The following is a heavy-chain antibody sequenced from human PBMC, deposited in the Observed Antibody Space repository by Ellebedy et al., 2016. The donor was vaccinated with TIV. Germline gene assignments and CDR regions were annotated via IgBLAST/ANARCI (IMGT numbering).Heavy chain of an antibody. Sequence: ASVKVSCKASGYTFTGFGISWLRLAPGQGLEWMGWISAYTGNTKYAQKVQGRVTMTTDTPTSTGYMELRSLRSDDTAVYYCARVIGLRDCDGATCSPPPPLDYWGQGTLVTVSS. CDR1: GYTFTGFG. V-gene: IGHV1-18*04. J-gene: IGHJ4*02. D-gene: IGHD2-21*01. CDR3: ARVIGLRDCDGATCSPPPPLDY. CDR2: ISAYTGNT.